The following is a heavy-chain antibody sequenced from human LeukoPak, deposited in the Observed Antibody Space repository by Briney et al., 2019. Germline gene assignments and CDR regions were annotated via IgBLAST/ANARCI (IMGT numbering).Heavy chain of an antibody. J-gene: IGHJ4*02. V-gene: IGHV4-39*01. CDR3: AIQGVGIAARLGYYFDY. CDR2: IYDSGST. Sequence: SETMSLTCTVSGGSISSSSYYWGWIRQPPGRGLEWSGSIYDSGSTYYNPSLKRRVTISVAPSKNQFSLKLSSVAAADTAVYYCAIQGVGIAARLGYYFDYWGQGTLVTVSS. CDR1: GGSISSSSYY. D-gene: IGHD6-6*01.